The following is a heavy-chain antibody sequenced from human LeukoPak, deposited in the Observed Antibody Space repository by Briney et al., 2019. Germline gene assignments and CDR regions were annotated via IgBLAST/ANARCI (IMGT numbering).Heavy chain of an antibody. V-gene: IGHV1-8*01. CDR1: GYTFTSYD. CDR2: MNSNSGNT. Sequence: ASVKVSCKASGYTFTSYDINWVRQATGQGLEWMGWMNSNSGNTGYAQKFQGRVTMTRNTSISTAYMELSSLRSEDTAVYYCARGGAAAGPCDYWGQGTLVTVSS. J-gene: IGHJ4*02. CDR3: ARGGAAAGPCDY. D-gene: IGHD6-13*01.